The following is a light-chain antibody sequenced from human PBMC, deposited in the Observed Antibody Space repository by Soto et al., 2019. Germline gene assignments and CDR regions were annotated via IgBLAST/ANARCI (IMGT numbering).Light chain of an antibody. V-gene: IGLV2-8*01. CDR1: SSDVGGYNY. J-gene: IGLJ2*01. CDR2: EVS. Sequence: QSVLTQPPSASGSPGQSVTISCTGSSSDVGGYNYVSWYQQHPGKAPKLMIYEVSKRPSGVPDRLSGSKSGNTASLTVSGLQAEDEADYYCSSYGGINTVVFGGGTKLTVL. CDR3: SSYGGINTVV.